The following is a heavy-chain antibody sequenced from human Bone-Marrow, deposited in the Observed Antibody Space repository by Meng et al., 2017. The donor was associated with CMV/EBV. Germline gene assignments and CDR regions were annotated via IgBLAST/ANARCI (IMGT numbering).Heavy chain of an antibody. J-gene: IGHJ4*02. Sequence: GGSLRLSCAASGFTFDDYTMHWVRQAPGKGLEWVSLISWGGVSTYYADSVKGRFTISRGNSKTSLYLQMNSLRTEDTALYYCAKDGRGSSGAYYFDYWGQGTLVTVSS. CDR2: ISWGGVST. V-gene: IGHV3-43*01. CDR3: AKDGRGSSGAYYFDY. CDR1: GFTFDDYT. D-gene: IGHD6-6*01.